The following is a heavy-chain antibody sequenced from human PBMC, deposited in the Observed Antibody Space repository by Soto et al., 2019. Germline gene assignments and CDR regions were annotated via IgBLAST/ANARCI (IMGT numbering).Heavy chain of an antibody. D-gene: IGHD5-12*01. V-gene: IGHV1-24*01. CDR2: FDLEDGET. Sequence: QVQLVQSGAEVKKPGASVKVSCKVSGYTLTELSMHWVRQAPGEGLEWMGGFDLEDGETIYAQKFQGRVTMTEDTSTDTAYMELSSLRSEDTAVYYCATGSFVDIVATIELQAFDIWGQGTMVTVSS. J-gene: IGHJ3*02. CDR1: GYTLTELS. CDR3: ATGSFVDIVATIELQAFDI.